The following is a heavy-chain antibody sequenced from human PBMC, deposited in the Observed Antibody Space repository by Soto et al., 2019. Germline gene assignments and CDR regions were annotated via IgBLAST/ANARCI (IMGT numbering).Heavy chain of an antibody. D-gene: IGHD4-17*01. CDR1: GFTFRSYA. V-gene: IGHV3-23*01. J-gene: IGHJ4*02. CDR3: ARVYYGERGWIN. Sequence: GGSLRLSCSASGFTFRSYAMTWVRQAPGKGLEWVSAISGSAASTYYADSVKGRFTISRDNSKNTVNLQMNSLRAEDTALYYCARVYYGERGWINWGLGTLVTVSS. CDR2: ISGSAAST.